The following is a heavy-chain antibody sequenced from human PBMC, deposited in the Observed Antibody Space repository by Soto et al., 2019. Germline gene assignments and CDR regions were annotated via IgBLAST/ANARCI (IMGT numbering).Heavy chain of an antibody. V-gene: IGHV3-23*01. J-gene: IGHJ5*02. CDR3: AQQFWSGYYIALGPMGFGRPPHVIDP. CDR2: ISGSGGST. Sequence: ETLSLTCTVSGGSINSGDYYWSWVRQAPEKGLGRVSAISGSGGSTYYADSVKGRFTISRDNSKNTLYLQMNSLRAEDTAVYYCAQQFWSGYYIALGPMGFGRPPHVIDPWGQGTLVTVSS. CDR1: GGSINSGDYY. D-gene: IGHD3-3*01.